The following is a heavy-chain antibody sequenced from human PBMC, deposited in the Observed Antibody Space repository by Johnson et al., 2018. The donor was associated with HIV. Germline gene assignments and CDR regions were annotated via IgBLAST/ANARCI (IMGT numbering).Heavy chain of an antibody. J-gene: IGHJ3*02. CDR2: ISGGST. CDR3: ARDDAFDI. V-gene: IGHV3-66*01. Sequence: EKLVESGGGLVKPGGSLRLSCAASGFTFSNAWMSWVRQAPGKGLEWVSSISGGSTYYADSVKGRFTISRDNSKNTLYLQMNSLRAEDTAVYYCARDDAFDIWGQGTMVTVSS. CDR1: GFTFSNAW.